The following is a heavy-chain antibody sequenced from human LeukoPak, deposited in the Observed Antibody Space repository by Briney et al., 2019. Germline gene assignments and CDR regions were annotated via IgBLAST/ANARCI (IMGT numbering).Heavy chain of an antibody. V-gene: IGHV3-30*02. Sequence: GGSLRLSCAASGFTFSSYGMHWVRQAPGKGLEWVAFIRYDGSNKYYADSVKGRFTISRDNSKNTLYLQVNSLRAEDTAVYYCAKDRSVVVITGYYFDYWGQGTLVTVSS. J-gene: IGHJ4*02. CDR3: AKDRSVVVITGYYFDY. CDR2: IRYDGSNK. CDR1: GFTFSSYG. D-gene: IGHD3-22*01.